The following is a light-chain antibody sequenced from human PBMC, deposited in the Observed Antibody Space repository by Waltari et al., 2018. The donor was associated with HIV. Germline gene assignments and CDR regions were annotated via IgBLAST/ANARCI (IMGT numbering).Light chain of an antibody. Sequence: DIQMTQSPSSLSASVGDRVTITCRASQSISRYLNWYQQKPGSAPKLLIYAASSLQTGVPSRFSGSGSGTDFTLTISSLQPEDLATYYCQQSYNTPVETFGQGTKVEIK. CDR2: AAS. V-gene: IGKV1-39*01. CDR3: QQSYNTPVET. J-gene: IGKJ1*01. CDR1: QSISRY.